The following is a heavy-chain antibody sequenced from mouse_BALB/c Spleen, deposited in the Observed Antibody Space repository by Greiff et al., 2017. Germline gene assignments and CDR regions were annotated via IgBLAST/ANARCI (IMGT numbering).Heavy chain of an antibody. D-gene: IGHD2-14*01. CDR3: ARAYRYDYYAMDY. J-gene: IGHJ4*01. Sequence: VKLVESGPGLVAPSQSLSITCTVSGFSLTSYGVHWVRQPPGKGLEWLGVIWAGGSTNYNSALMSRLSISKDNSKSQVFLKMNSLQTDDTAMYYCARAYRYDYYAMDYWGQGTSVTVSS. CDR1: GFSLTSYG. V-gene: IGHV2-9*02. CDR2: IWAGGST.